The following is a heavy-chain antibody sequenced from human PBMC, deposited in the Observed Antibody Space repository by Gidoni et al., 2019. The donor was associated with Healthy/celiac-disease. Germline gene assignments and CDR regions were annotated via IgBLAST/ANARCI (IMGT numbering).Heavy chain of an antibody. J-gene: IGHJ4*02. CDR3: AREGAGYYDSSGYWFDY. CDR1: GGTFSSYA. D-gene: IGHD3-22*01. CDR2: IIPSFGTA. Sequence: QVQLVQSGAEVKKPGSSVKVSCKASGGTFSSYAIRWVRQAPGQGLEWRGGIIPSFGTANYAKKFQGRVTITADESTSTAYMELSSLRSEETAVYYGAREGAGYYDSSGYWFDYWGQGTLVTVSS. V-gene: IGHV1-69*01.